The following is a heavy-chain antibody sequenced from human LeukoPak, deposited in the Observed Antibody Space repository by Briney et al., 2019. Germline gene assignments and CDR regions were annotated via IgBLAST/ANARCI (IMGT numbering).Heavy chain of an antibody. J-gene: IGHJ5*02. V-gene: IGHV4-34*01. CDR2: INHSGST. CDR1: GGSFSGNY. CDR3: ARALLGYCSGGSCYAFDP. D-gene: IGHD2-15*01. Sequence: SETLSLTCAVYGGSFSGNYWSWIRQPPGKGLEWIGEINHSGSTNYNPSLKSRVTISVDTSKNQFSLKLSSVTAADTAVYYCARALLGYCSGGSCYAFDPWGQGTLVTVSS.